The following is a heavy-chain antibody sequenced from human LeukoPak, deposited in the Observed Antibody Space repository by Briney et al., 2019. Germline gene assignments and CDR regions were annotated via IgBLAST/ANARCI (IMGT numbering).Heavy chain of an antibody. Sequence: PGGSLRLSCSASGFTFRDHALSWVRQAPGKGLEWIGLIRSEAYEGTPEYAESAKGRFFISREDSKDTAYLQMNSLRVDDTGVYYCTLGGFYSIVRGEGTTVTVSS. J-gene: IGHJ6*04. V-gene: IGHV3-49*04. D-gene: IGHD2-15*01. CDR1: GFTFRDHA. CDR2: IRSEAYEGTP. CDR3: TLGGFYSIV.